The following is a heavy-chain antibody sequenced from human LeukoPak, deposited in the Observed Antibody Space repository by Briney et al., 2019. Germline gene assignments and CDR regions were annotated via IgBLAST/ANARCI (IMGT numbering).Heavy chain of an antibody. V-gene: IGHV3-21*04. Sequence: GGSLRLSCAASGFTFSDYSMNWVRLAPGKGLEWVPSISSSSTYIPYADSVRGRFTISRDNSKNTLYLQMNSLRAEDTAVYYCAKFSGVRARGLNFDYWGQGTLVTVSS. CDR2: ISSSSTYI. D-gene: IGHD3-10*01. CDR3: AKFSGVRARGLNFDY. CDR1: GFTFSDYS. J-gene: IGHJ4*02.